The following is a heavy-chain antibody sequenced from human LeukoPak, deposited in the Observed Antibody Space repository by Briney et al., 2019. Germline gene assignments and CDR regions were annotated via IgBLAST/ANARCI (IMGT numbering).Heavy chain of an antibody. D-gene: IGHD4-11*01. CDR3: ARLQGHLGGNWFDP. J-gene: IGHJ5*02. Sequence: PSETLSLICTVSGGSISSYSWTWIRQPLGKGLEWIGNIYHSGSTYNNPSLKSRVTISVDRSKNHISLKMTSVTAADTAVYFCARLQGHLGGNWFDPWGQGTLVTVSS. V-gene: IGHV4-59*12. CDR1: GGSISSYS. CDR2: IYHSGST.